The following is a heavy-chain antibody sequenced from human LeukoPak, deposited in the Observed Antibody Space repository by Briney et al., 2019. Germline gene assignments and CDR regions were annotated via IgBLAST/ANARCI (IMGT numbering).Heavy chain of an antibody. V-gene: IGHV3-74*01. CDR3: ARFGWVPPAHFDY. D-gene: IGHD3-10*01. CDR1: GFTLSNYW. CDR2: INTDGTTT. Sequence: QPGGSLRLSCAASGFTLSNYWMHWVRQAPGEGLVWVSHINTDGTTTNYADSVKGRFTISRDTAKNTLYLQMNSPRAEDTAVYYCARFGWVPPAHFDYWGQGTLVTVSS. J-gene: IGHJ4*02.